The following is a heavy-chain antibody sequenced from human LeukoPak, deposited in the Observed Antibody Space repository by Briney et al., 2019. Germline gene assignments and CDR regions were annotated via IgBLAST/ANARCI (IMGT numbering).Heavy chain of an antibody. CDR2: INPSGGST. D-gene: IGHD3-10*01. Sequence: ASVKVSCKASGYTFTSYYMHWVRQAPGQGLEWMGIINPSGGSTSYAQKFQGRVTMTRDMSTSIVYMELSSLRSEDTAVYYCARELDYYGSGIGADVWGKGTTVTVSS. V-gene: IGHV1-46*01. CDR1: GYTFTSYY. J-gene: IGHJ6*04. CDR3: ARELDYYGSGIGADV.